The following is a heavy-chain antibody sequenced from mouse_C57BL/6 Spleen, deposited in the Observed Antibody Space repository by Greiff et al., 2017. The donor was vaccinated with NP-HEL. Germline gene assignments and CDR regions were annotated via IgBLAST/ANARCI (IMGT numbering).Heavy chain of an antibody. CDR1: GYTFTSYG. V-gene: IGHV1-81*01. CDR2: IYPSSGNT. CDR3: ARGREYYFDD. J-gene: IGHJ2*01. Sequence: QVQLQQSGAELARPGASVKLSCKASGYTFTSYGISWVKQRTGQGLEWIGEIYPSSGNTYYNEKFKGKATLTADKSSSTAYMELRSLTSEDSAVYFCARGREYYFDDWGQGTTLTVSS.